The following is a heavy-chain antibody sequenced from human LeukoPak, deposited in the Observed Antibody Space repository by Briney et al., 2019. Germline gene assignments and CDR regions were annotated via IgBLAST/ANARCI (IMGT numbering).Heavy chain of an antibody. J-gene: IGHJ4*02. D-gene: IGHD3-22*01. CDR3: ATVVYYYDSSGYSNFDY. CDR2: IYGGGDA. Sequence: GGSLRLSCTASGFTFSITYMAWVRQAPGKGLEWVSVIYGGGDAYYADSVKGRFTIARDNSKKTLYLQMNNLRVEDTAVYYCATVVYYYDSSGYSNFDYWGQGTLVTVSS. V-gene: IGHV3-66*01. CDR1: GFTFSITY.